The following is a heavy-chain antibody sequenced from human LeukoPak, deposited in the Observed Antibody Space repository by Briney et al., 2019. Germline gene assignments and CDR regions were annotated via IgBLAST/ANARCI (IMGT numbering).Heavy chain of an antibody. V-gene: IGHV3-11*01. CDR2: ISSSGSTI. J-gene: IGHJ3*02. Sequence: GGSLRLSCAASGFTFSDYYMSWIRQAPGKGLEWVSYISSSGSTIYYADSVKGRFTISRDNAKNSLYLQMNSLRAEDTAVYYCARVWGIVVVTAMGDAFDIWGQGTMVTVSS. D-gene: IGHD2-21*02. CDR3: ARVWGIVVVTAMGDAFDI. CDR1: GFTFSDYY.